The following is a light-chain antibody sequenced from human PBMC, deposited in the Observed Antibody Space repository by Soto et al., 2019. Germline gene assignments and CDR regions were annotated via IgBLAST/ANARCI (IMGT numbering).Light chain of an antibody. V-gene: IGLV2-14*01. J-gene: IGLJ2*01. CDR2: DVS. CDR1: SSDVGGYNY. Sequence: QSVLTQPASVSGSPGQSITISCTGTSSDVGGYNYVSWYQQHPGKAPKLMIYDVSNRPSGVSNRFSGSKSGNTASLTISGLQAEDEADYYCSSYTSSCSLVFGGGTKVT. CDR3: SSYTSSCSLV.